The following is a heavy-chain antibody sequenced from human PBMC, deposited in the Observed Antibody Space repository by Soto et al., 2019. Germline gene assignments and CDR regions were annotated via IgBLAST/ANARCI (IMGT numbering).Heavy chain of an antibody. D-gene: IGHD2-2*02. CDR3: ARYCSSTSCCTDYYYYGMDV. Sequence: LRESLKISCKGPGYIFTSYWISLVRQMPGKGLEWMGRIDPSDSYTNYSPSFQGHVTISADKSISTAYLQWSSLKASDTAMYYCARYCSSTSCCTDYYYYGMDVWGQGTTVTVSS. J-gene: IGHJ6*02. CDR1: GYIFTSYW. CDR2: IDPSDSYT. V-gene: IGHV5-10-1*01.